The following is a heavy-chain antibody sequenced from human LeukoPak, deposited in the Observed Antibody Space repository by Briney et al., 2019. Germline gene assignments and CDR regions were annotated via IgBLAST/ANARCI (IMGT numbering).Heavy chain of an antibody. CDR3: AKDGYSSASYSNY. CDR2: ISGSGGST. V-gene: IGHV3-23*01. CDR1: GFTYSSYA. Sequence: PGGSLRLSCAASGFTYSSYATSWVRQAPGKGLEWVSAISGSGGSTYYADSVKGRFTISRDNSRNTLYLQMNSLRAEDTAVYYCAKDGYSSASYSNYWGQGTLVTVSS. D-gene: IGHD6-19*01. J-gene: IGHJ4*02.